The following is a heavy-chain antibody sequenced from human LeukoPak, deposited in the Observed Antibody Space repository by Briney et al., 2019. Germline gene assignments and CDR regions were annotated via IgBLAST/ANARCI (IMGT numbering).Heavy chain of an antibody. CDR2: IYPDDSDT. D-gene: IGHD5-24*01. CDR3: TRSPRDGYHDAFDI. CDR1: GYNFTSSW. J-gene: IGHJ3*02. V-gene: IGHV5-51*01. Sequence: GESLKISFKASGYNFTSSWIGWVRQMPGKGLECMGIIYPDDSDTRYSPSFQGQVTISADKSISTAYLQWGSLKASDTAMYYCTRSPRDGYHDAFDIWGQGTMVTVFS.